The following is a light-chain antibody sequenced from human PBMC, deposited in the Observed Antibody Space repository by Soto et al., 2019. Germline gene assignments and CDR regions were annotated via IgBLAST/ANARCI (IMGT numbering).Light chain of an antibody. J-gene: IGKJ4*01. CDR3: LQRSNWPPLLS. CDR1: QSVTTY. V-gene: IGKV3-11*01. Sequence: EIVLTQSPATLSLSPGERATLSCRASQSVTTYLAWYQQKPGQAPRLLIYDASSRATGIPARFSGSGSGTDFTLTIRSLEPEDFAFYYCLQRSNWPPLLSFGGGTKVEIK. CDR2: DAS.